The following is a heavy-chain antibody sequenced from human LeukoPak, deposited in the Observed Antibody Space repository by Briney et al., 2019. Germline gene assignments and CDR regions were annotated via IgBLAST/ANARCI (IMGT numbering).Heavy chain of an antibody. D-gene: IGHD4-17*01. CDR1: GGSTSSGSYY. V-gene: IGHV4-61*02. CDR2: TYTSGST. J-gene: IGHJ4*02. Sequence: SQTLSLTCTVSGGSTSSGSYYWSWIRQPAGKGLEWIGRTYTSGSTNYNPSLKSRVTISVDTSKNQFSLKLSSVTAADTAVYYCARVENGDYMDYWGQGTLVTVSS. CDR3: ARVENGDYMDY.